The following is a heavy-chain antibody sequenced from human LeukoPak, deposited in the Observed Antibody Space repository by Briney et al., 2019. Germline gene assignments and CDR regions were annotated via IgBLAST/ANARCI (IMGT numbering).Heavy chain of an antibody. CDR1: GGSFSGYY. V-gene: IGHV4-34*01. CDR2: INDSGST. CDR3: ARSITMVRGVYYYGMDV. D-gene: IGHD3-10*01. J-gene: IGHJ6*04. Sequence: SETLSLTCAVYGGSFSGYYWSWIRQPPGKGVEWVGEINDSGSTNYNPSLKSRVTISVDTSKNQFSLKLSSVTAADTAVYYCARSITMVRGVYYYGMDVWGKGTTVTVSS.